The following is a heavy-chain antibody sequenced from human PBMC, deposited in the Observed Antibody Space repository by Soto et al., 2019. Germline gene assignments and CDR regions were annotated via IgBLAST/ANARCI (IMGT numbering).Heavy chain of an antibody. V-gene: IGHV3-23*01. Sequence: EVQLLESGGGLVQPGGSLRLSCAASGFTFSSYAMSWVRQAPGKGLEWVSAISGSGGSTYYADSVKGRFTIARDNSKKAMSLQMNSLRAEDTGVYYCAKDQVPLWFRDFDYWGQGTLVTVSS. D-gene: IGHD5-18*01. CDR2: ISGSGGST. CDR3: AKDQVPLWFRDFDY. J-gene: IGHJ4*02. CDR1: GFTFSSYA.